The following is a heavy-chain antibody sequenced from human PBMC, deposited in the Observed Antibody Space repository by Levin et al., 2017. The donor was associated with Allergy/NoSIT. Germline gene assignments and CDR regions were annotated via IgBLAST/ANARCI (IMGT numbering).Heavy chain of an antibody. CDR1: GFTFSDYG. V-gene: IGHV3-30*18. CDR2: ISYDGSNK. D-gene: IGHD1-26*01. Sequence: GGSLRLSCAASGFTFSDYGMHWVRQAPGKGLEWVAVISYDGSNKYYADSVEGRFTISRDNSKNTLYLQMNSLRPEDTAVFYCAKTEYSGYYRFPFDYWGQGTLVTVSS. CDR3: AKTEYSGYYRFPFDY. J-gene: IGHJ4*02.